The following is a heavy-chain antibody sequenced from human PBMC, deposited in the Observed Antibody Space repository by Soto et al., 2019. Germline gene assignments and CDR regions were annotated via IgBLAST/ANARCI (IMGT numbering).Heavy chain of an antibody. D-gene: IGHD6-13*01. V-gene: IGHV1-3*01. CDR3: ARDLGLGYSSYYFDY. J-gene: IGHJ4*02. Sequence: QVQLVQCGAEVKKPGASVKVSCKASGYTFTSYAMHWVRQAPGQRLEWMGWINAGNGNTKYSQKFQGRVTITRDTSASTAYMELSSLRSEDTAVYYSARDLGLGYSSYYFDYWGQGTLVTVSS. CDR2: INAGNGNT. CDR1: GYTFTSYA.